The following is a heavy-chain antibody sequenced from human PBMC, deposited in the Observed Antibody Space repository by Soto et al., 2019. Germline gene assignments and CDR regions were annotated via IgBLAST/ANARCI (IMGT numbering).Heavy chain of an antibody. CDR1: GFTFTDHY. J-gene: IGHJ4*02. V-gene: IGHV3-72*01. CDR2: ARNKVNGYII. Sequence: VQLVESGGGVGQPGRSLRLSCAASGFTFTDHYMDWVRQAPGKGLEWVGRARNKVNGYIIAYAASVKTRFIISRDDSKNSLYLQMNSLKTEDTAVYFCARLMGTSFDLWGQGTLVTVSS. CDR3: ARLMGTSFDL. D-gene: IGHD2-8*01.